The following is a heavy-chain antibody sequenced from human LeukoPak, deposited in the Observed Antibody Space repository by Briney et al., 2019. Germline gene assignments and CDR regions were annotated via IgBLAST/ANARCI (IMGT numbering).Heavy chain of an antibody. D-gene: IGHD1-1*01. Sequence: PSQTLSLTCTVSGGSVSSGSYYWSWIRQPPGKGLEWIGYIYYSGSTNYNPSLKSRVTISVDKSRNHFSLNLSSVTAADTAVYYCARVNVNNWHNCDYWGQGTLVTVSS. V-gene: IGHV4-61*03. CDR3: ARVNVNNWHNCDY. CDR2: IYYSGST. CDR1: GGSVSSGSYY. J-gene: IGHJ4*02.